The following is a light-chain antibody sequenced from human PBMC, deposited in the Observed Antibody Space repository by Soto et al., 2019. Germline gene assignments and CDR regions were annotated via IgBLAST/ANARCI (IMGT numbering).Light chain of an antibody. CDR1: QSVDSS. Sequence: EIVMTQSPATLSVSPGERATVSCRASQSVDSSLAWYQQKPGQAPRLLIYGASTRATGIPARFSGSGSGTEFTLIISSLQSEDFAVYYCQQYDTWPRAFGHGTKVEI. J-gene: IGKJ1*01. CDR3: QQYDTWPRA. CDR2: GAS. V-gene: IGKV3-15*01.